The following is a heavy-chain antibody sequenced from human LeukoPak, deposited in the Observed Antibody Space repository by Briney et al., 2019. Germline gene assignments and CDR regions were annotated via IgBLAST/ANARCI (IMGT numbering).Heavy chain of an antibody. CDR3: ARDRFDDSSGYYYHYYYYMDV. V-gene: IGHV4-39*07. CDR2: IYYSGRT. D-gene: IGHD3-22*01. CDR1: GGSILSSSYY. J-gene: IGHJ6*03. Sequence: PSETLSLTCTVSGGSILSSSYYWGWIRQPPGKRLEWIGSIYYSGRTHYNPSLKSRVTISVDTSKNQFSLKLSSVTAADTAVYYCARDRFDDSSGYYYHYYYYMDVWGKGTTVTVSS.